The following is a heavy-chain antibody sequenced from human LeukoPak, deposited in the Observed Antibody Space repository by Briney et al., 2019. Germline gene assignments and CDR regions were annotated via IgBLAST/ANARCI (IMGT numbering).Heavy chain of an antibody. CDR3: ARLIRYFDWLLDY. V-gene: IGHV4-59*08. Sequence: SETLSLTCTVSGGSISSYYWSWIRQPPGKGLEWIGYIYYSGSTNYNPSLKSRVTISVDTSKNQFSLKLSSVTAADTAVYYCARLIRYFDWLLDYWGQGTLVTVSS. CDR1: GGSISSYY. CDR2: IYYSGST. J-gene: IGHJ4*02. D-gene: IGHD3-9*01.